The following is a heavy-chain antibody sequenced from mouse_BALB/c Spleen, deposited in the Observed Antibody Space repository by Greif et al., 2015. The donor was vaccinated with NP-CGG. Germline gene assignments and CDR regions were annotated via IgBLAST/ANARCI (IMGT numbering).Heavy chain of an antibody. CDR3: ARLGLGAY. CDR1: GYTFTSYW. CDR2: INPSTGYT. D-gene: IGHD4-1*01. V-gene: IGHV1-7*01. J-gene: IGHJ3*01. Sequence: QVQLKESGAELAKPGASVKMSCKASGYTFTSYWMHWVKQRPGQGLEWIGYINPSTGYTEYNQKFKDKATLTADKSSSTAYMQLSSLTSEDSAVYDCARLGLGAYWGQGTLVTVSA.